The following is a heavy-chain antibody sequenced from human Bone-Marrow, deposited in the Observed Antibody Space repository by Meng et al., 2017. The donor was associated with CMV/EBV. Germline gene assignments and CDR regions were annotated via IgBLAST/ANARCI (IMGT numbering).Heavy chain of an antibody. V-gene: IGHV4-34*01. CDR2: INHSGST. CDR1: SGSFSGYY. Sequence: LETLSLTCAVYSGSFSGYYWSWIRDSPGKGLEWIGEINHSGSTNYNPSLKSRVTISVDTSKNQFSLKLSSVTAADTAVYYCARGSLIAADVWGQGTTVTVSS. CDR3: ARGSLIAADV. D-gene: IGHD6-13*01. J-gene: IGHJ6*02.